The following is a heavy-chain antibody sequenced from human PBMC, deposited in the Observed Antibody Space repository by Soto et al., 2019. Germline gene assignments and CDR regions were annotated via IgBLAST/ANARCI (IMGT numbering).Heavy chain of an antibody. CDR1: GFTFSSYX. J-gene: IGHJ6*03. CDR3: ARGXCSGGSCYNYYYYMDV. Sequence: GGSLRLSCAASGFTFSSYXXHWVXQATGKGLEWVSAIGTAGDTYYPGSVKGRFTISRENAKNSLYLQMNSLRAGDTAVYYCARGXCSGGSCYNYYYYMDVWGKGTTVTVSS. CDR2: IGTAGDT. D-gene: IGHD2-15*01. V-gene: IGHV3-13*01.